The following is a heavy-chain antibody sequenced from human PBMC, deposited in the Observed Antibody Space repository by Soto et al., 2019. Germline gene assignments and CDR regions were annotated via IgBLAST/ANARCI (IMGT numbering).Heavy chain of an antibody. CDR2: IKNKANSYTT. Sequence: EVQLVESGGGLVQPGGSLRLSCAASGFTFSAHYMDWVRQAPGKGLEWVGRIKNKANSYTTEYAASVEGRITSSREDSQNSLYLQMNSMKTEDAAVYYCARVSLVGPSGGRYFDYWGQGSQVGVSS. J-gene: IGHJ4*02. V-gene: IGHV3-72*01. D-gene: IGHD1-26*01. CDR1: GFTFSAHY. CDR3: ARVSLVGPSGGRYFDY.